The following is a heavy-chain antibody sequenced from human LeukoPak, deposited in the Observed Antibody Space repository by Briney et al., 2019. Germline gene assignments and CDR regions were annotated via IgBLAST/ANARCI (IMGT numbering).Heavy chain of an antibody. CDR3: ARHPARGVAGTAFDI. V-gene: IGHV4-59*08. CDR2: IYYSGGT. J-gene: IGHJ3*02. Sequence: SETLSLTCAISGGSISSYYWSWIRQPPGKGLEWIGYIYYSGGTNYNPSLKSRVTVSVDTSKNQFSLKLSSVTAADTAVYYCARHPARGVAGTAFDIWGQGTMVTVSS. CDR1: GGSISSYY. D-gene: IGHD6-19*01.